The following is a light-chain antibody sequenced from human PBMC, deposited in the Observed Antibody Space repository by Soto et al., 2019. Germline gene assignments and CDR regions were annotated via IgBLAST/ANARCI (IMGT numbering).Light chain of an antibody. CDR3: HYHGSSFQT. CDR2: GAS. V-gene: IGKV3-20*01. Sequence: EIVLTQSPGTLSLSPGERATLSCRASQSVSSGYLAWYQQKPGQAPRLLIYGASSRATGIPDRFGGSGSGTDFTLSISRLEPEDFAVYYCHYHGSSFQTFGQGTKLEIK. J-gene: IGKJ2*01. CDR1: QSVSSGY.